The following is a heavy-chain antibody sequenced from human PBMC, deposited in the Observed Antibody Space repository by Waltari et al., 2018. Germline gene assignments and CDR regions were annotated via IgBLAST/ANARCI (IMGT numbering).Heavy chain of an antibody. Sequence: QVQLQESGPGLVKPAQTLSLTCTASGGSISSGSYYWSWIRQPAGKGREWIGRIYTSGSTDYNPSLKSLVSISLDTSKNQLSLKLSSVTAADTAVYYCARVNYFDGSGSDSDSYYFDYWGQGTLVTVSS. CDR2: IYTSGST. CDR3: ARVNYFDGSGSDSDSYYFDY. CDR1: GGSISSGSYY. D-gene: IGHD3-22*01. J-gene: IGHJ4*02. V-gene: IGHV4-61*02.